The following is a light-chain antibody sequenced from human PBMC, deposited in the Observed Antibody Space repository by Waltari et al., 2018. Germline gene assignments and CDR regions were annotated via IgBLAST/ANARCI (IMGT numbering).Light chain of an antibody. Sequence: QSVLTQPPSASGAPGQRVTISCTGSSSNIGAGYYVSWYQQFPGTAPKLLIYENNKRPSVVSDRFAGSKSGTSASLTITGLQSEDEADYFCSAWDSSRSTQLFGGWTRLTV. CDR3: SAWDSSRSTQL. CDR2: ENN. J-gene: IGLJ7*01. V-gene: IGLV1-40*01. CDR1: SSNIGAGYY.